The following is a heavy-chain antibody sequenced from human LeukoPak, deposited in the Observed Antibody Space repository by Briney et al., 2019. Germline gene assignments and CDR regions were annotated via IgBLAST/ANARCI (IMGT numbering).Heavy chain of an antibody. D-gene: IGHD5-12*01. J-gene: IGHJ3*02. Sequence: SVKVSCKASRGTFSSYAISWVRQAPGQGLEWMGRIIPIFGTANYAQKFQGRVTITTDESTSTAYMELSSLRSEDTAVYYCARDLAGGYDIDAFDIWGQGTMVTVSS. CDR1: RGTFSSYA. V-gene: IGHV1-69*05. CDR3: ARDLAGGYDIDAFDI. CDR2: IIPIFGTA.